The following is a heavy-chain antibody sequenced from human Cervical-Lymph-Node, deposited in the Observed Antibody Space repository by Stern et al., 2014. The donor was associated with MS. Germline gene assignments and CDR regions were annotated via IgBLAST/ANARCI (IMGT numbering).Heavy chain of an antibody. Sequence: QVQLLQPGAEVKKPGSSVKVSCKASGGTFSTYPISWVRQAPGQGLEWMGGIIPIFGSSNYAQKFQGRVTISADESTRTAYMELSSLRSEDSAVYYCASLAVAAIQPNNWGQGTQVTVSS. D-gene: IGHD6-19*01. J-gene: IGHJ4*02. CDR1: GGTFSTYP. V-gene: IGHV1-69*01. CDR2: IIPIFGSS. CDR3: ASLAVAAIQPNN.